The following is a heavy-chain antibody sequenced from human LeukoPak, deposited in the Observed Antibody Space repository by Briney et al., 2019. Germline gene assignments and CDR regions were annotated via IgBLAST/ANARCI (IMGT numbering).Heavy chain of an antibody. J-gene: IGHJ4*02. CDR2: IDHNSGDT. CDR3: ARSGSTGYSLDY. Sequence: GASVKVSCKASGYSFTGYCIHWVRQAPGQGLEWMGCIDHNSGDTKYAQKVQGRVSMPRDTSTKTAYMELSRLRSDDTAVYFCARSGSTGYSLDYWGQGTLVTVSS. CDR1: GYSFTGYC. D-gene: IGHD3-22*01. V-gene: IGHV1-2*02.